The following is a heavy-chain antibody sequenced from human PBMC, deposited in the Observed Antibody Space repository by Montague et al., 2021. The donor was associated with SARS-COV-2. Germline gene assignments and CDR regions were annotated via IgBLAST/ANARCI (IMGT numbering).Heavy chain of an antibody. CDR1: GAWNSGADRNC. Sequence: SETLSLTCTILGAWNSGADRNCTRLHPSHQKGPYGILSIYNSGSTYYNPSLKSRVTISVDTSKNQFSLRLSSVTAADTAVYYCARDGSLRFEILIGPRHYYYGMDVWGQGTTVTVSS. D-gene: IGHD3-9*01. J-gene: IGHJ6*02. CDR2: IYNSGST. V-gene: IGHV4-39*07. CDR3: ARDGSLRFEILIGPRHYYYGMDV.